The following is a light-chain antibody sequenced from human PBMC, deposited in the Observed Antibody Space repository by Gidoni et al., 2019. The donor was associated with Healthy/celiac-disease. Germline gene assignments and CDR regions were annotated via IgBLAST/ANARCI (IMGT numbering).Light chain of an antibody. V-gene: IGKV3-20*01. CDR3: QQYGSSLLT. CDR1: QSVSSSY. Sequence: EIVLTQPPGTLSLSPGERATLSCRASQSVSSSYLAWYQQKPGQAPRPLIYGASSRATGIPDRFSGSGSGTDFTLTISRLEPEDFAVYYCQQYGSSLLTFGGGTKVEIK. J-gene: IGKJ4*01. CDR2: GAS.